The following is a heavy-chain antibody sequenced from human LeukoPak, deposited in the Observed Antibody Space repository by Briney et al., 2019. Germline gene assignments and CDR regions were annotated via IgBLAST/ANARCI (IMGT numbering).Heavy chain of an antibody. D-gene: IGHD2-2*01. CDR1: GASITSFY. J-gene: IGHJ3*01. CDR3: ARVKVPAVLGAFDV. Sequence: PSETLSLTCTVSGASITSFYWSWIRQPAGKGLEWIGRINLSGSTNYNPSLKSRDTMSVDTSKNQFSLKLSSVTAADTAVYYCARVKVPAVLGAFDVWGQGTVVTVSS. V-gene: IGHV4-4*07. CDR2: INLSGST.